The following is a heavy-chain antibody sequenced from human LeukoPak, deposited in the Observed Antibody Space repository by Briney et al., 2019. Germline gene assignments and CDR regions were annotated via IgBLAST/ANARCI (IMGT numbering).Heavy chain of an antibody. D-gene: IGHD1-26*01. CDR3: ARVVAGAEGWFDP. Sequence: SKTLSLTCTVSGGSISSYYWSWIRQTPGKGLEWIGYIYYSGSTNYNPSLKSRVTISVDTSKNQFSLKLSSVTAADTAVYYCARVVAGAEGWFDPWGQGTLVTVSS. J-gene: IGHJ5*02. V-gene: IGHV4-59*01. CDR1: GGSISSYY. CDR2: IYYSGST.